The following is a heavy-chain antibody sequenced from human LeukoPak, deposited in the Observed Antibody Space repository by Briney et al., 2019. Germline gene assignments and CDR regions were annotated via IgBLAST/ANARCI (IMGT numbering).Heavy chain of an antibody. V-gene: IGHV1-2*02. Sequence: GASVNVSSTASGYALTVLSIHWVRQAPGQGLEWMGWINPNSGGTTYAQKFQGRVTITTDTSISTAYLELNGLRSDDTAVYYCARDLDYGSGSFSNWGQGAIVTVSS. CDR2: INPNSGGT. D-gene: IGHD3-10*01. CDR1: GYALTVLS. CDR3: ARDLDYGSGSFSN. J-gene: IGHJ4*02.